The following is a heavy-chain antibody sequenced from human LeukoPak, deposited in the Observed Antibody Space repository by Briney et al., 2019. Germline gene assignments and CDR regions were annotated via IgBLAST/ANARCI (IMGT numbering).Heavy chain of an antibody. Sequence: SETLSLTCTVSGGSISSYYWSWIRQPPGKGLEWIGYIYYSGSTNYNPSLKSRVTISVDTSKNQFSLKLSPVTAADTAVYYCAREHGPNYYDSSGYPFDYWGQGTLVTVSS. CDR2: IYYSGST. CDR1: GGSISSYY. V-gene: IGHV4-59*12. J-gene: IGHJ4*02. D-gene: IGHD3-22*01. CDR3: AREHGPNYYDSSGYPFDY.